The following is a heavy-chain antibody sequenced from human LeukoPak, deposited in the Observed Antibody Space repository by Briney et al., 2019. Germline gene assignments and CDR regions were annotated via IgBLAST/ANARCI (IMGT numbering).Heavy chain of an antibody. CDR3: ARAGSSGWDKNYFDY. D-gene: IGHD6-19*01. CDR2: ISSSGSTI. V-gene: IGHV3-11*01. Sequence: GGSLRLSCAASGFTFSDYYMGWIRQAPGKGLEWVSYISSSGSTIYYADSVKGRFTISRDNAKNSLYLQMNSLRAEDTAVYYCARAGSSGWDKNYFDYWGQGTLVTVSS. J-gene: IGHJ4*02. CDR1: GFTFSDYY.